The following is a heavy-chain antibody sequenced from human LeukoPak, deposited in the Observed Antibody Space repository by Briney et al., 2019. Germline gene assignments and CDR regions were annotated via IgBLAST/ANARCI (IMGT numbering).Heavy chain of an antibody. J-gene: IGHJ5*02. CDR1: GGTFSSYA. CDR3: ANWGQGYSYAS. CDR2: IIPILGIA. D-gene: IGHD5-18*01. V-gene: IGHV1-69*04. Sequence: GASVKVSCKASGGTFSSYAISWVRQAPGQGLEWMGRIIPILGIANYAQKYQGRVTITADKSTSTAYMELSSLRSEDTAVYYCANWGQGYSYASWGQGTLVTVSS.